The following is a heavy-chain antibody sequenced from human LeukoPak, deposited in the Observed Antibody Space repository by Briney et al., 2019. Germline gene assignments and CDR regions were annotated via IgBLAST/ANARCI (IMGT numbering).Heavy chain of an antibody. D-gene: IGHD2-2*01. J-gene: IGHJ4*02. CDR1: GGSFSGYY. CDR3: ARGGIVAVPAAPSYYFDY. V-gene: IGHV4-34*01. Sequence: SETLSLTCAVYGGSFSGYYWSWIRQPPGKGLEWIGEINHSGSTNYNPSLKSRVTISVDTSKNQFSLKLSSVTAADTAVYYCARGGIVAVPAAPSYYFDYWGQGTLVTVSS. CDR2: INHSGST.